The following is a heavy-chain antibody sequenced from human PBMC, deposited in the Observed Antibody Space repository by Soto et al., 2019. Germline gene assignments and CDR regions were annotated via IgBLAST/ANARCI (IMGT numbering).Heavy chain of an antibody. CDR2: VFYSGSS. D-gene: IGHD2-15*01. CDR1: GASISTSNYY. V-gene: IGHV4-39*01. J-gene: IGHJ4*02. Sequence: QLQLQESGPGLLKPSETLSLTCTVSGASISTSNYYWSWIRQSPGKGLEWIGSVFYSGSSYYNPSLKSRVTISVDASRNQFSLRVNFVTAAYTAVYYCASRKREEICSAGNCYFTYWGQGTLVTVSS. CDR3: ASRKREEICSAGNCYFTY.